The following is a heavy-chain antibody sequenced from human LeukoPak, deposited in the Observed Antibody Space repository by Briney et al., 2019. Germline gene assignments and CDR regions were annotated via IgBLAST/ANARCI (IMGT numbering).Heavy chain of an antibody. CDR3: ARAPYCGGDCYSYYFDY. Sequence: ASVKVSCKASGGTFSSYAISWVRQAPGQGPEWMGGIIPIFGTANYAQKFQGRVTITAGESTSTAYMELSGLRSEDTAVYYCARAPYCGGDCYSYYFDYWGQGTLVTVSS. V-gene: IGHV1-69*13. D-gene: IGHD2-21*02. CDR1: GGTFSSYA. CDR2: IIPIFGTA. J-gene: IGHJ4*02.